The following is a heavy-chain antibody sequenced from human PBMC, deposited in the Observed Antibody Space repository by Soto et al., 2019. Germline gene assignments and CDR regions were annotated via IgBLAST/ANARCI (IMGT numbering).Heavy chain of an antibody. D-gene: IGHD5-12*01. Sequence: EAQLVESGGGLVEPGGSLRLSCAASGFTFTNAWMSWVRQAPGKGLEWVGRIFSKADGGTIDYAAPVKGRFTISRDDSKNTLYLQMNSLKIEDTAVYYCTTIGPLVATRKFDPWGQGTLVTVSS. CDR2: IFSKADGGTI. V-gene: IGHV3-15*01. J-gene: IGHJ5*02. CDR1: GFTFTNAW. CDR3: TTIGPLVATRKFDP.